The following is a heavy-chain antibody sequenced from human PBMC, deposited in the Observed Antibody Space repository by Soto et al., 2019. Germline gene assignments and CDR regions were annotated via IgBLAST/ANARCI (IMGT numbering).Heavy chain of an antibody. D-gene: IGHD3-22*01. V-gene: IGHV4-4*07. J-gene: IGHJ4*02. Sequence: SETLSLTCTVSGGSISSYSWSWIRLPAGKGLEWIGRSYTSGSTNYNPSLTSRVTISVDTSKNQFSLQLSSVTAADTAVYYCARERAYDSSGYYYDDYWGQGTLVTVSS. CDR1: GGSISSYS. CDR2: SYTSGST. CDR3: ARERAYDSSGYYYDDY.